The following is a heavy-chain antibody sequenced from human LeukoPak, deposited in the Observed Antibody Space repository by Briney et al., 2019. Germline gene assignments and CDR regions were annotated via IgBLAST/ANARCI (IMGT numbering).Heavy chain of an antibody. CDR1: GFTFDDYA. D-gene: IGHD2-15*01. V-gene: IGHV3-9*01. J-gene: IGHJ6*02. CDR2: ISWNSGSI. CDR3: AKDGRGRPYGMDV. Sequence: GRSLRLSCAASGFTFDDYAMHWVRQAPGKGLEWVSGISWNSGSIGYADSVKGRFTISRDNAKNSLYLQMNSLRAEDTALYYCAKDGRGRPYGMDVWGQGTTVTVSS.